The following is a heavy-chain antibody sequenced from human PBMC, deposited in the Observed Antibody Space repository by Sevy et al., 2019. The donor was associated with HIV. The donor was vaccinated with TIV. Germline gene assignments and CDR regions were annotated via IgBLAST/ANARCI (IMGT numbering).Heavy chain of an antibody. J-gene: IGHJ6*02. V-gene: IGHV5-10-1*01. CDR3: AKNKDIVTVIAASSYGLDV. Sequence: GESLKISCQASGYKFSNYRIAWVRQMPGKGLEWMGKIDPRDSYTSYSPSFQGHVTITADKSVSNVYLQWSSLEASDTATYYCAKNKDIVTVIAASSYGLDVWGQGTMVTVSS. D-gene: IGHD2-15*01. CDR2: IDPRDSYT. CDR1: GYKFSNYR.